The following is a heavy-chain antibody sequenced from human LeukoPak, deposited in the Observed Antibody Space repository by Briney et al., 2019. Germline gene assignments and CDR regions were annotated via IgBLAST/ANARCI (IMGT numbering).Heavy chain of an antibody. J-gene: IGHJ4*02. D-gene: IGHD1-26*01. CDR3: AKKAQYNGNYPLDY. CDR2: TSDRSDYT. CDR1: GFTFTSYS. Sequence: GGSLRLSCAASGFTFTSYSMSWVRQAPGKGLEWVSGTSDRSDYTYYAGSVKGRFTISRDNSKNTLYLQMNSLRAEDTALYFCAKKAQYNGNYPLDYWGQGTLVTVSS. V-gene: IGHV3-23*01.